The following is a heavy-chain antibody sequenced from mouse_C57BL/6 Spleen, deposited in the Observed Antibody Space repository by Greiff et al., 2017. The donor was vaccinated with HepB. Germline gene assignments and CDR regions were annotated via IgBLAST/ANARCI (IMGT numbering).Heavy chain of an antibody. CDR3: ARRLDYYGSSYQAWFAY. CDR2: ILPGSGST. Sequence: QVQLQQSGAELMKPGASVKLSCKAPGYTFTGYWIEWVKQRPGHGLEWIGEILPGSGSTNYNEKFKGKATFTADTSSNTAYMQLSSLTTEDSAIYYCARRLDYYGSSYQAWFAYWGQGTLVTVSA. CDR1: GYTFTGYW. V-gene: IGHV1-9*01. J-gene: IGHJ3*01. D-gene: IGHD1-1*01.